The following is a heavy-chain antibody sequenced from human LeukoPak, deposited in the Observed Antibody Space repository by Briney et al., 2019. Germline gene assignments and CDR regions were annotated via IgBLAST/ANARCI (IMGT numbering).Heavy chain of an antibody. Sequence: PGGSLRLSCAASGFTFSNYGLHWVRQAPGKGLEWVSTISDSGGNTYYADSVKGRFTISRDNSKNTLYLQMNSLRAEDTAIYYCAKGHTRPDYWGQGALVTVSS. CDR3: AKGHTRPDY. CDR1: GFTFSNYG. CDR2: ISDSGGNT. J-gene: IGHJ4*02. V-gene: IGHV3-23*01.